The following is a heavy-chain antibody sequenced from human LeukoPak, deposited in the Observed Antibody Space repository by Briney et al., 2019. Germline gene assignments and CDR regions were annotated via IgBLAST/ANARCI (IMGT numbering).Heavy chain of an antibody. D-gene: IGHD3-10*01. CDR3: ASNKDYYGSGSYVG. V-gene: IGHV3-21*01. Sequence: GGSLRLSCAASGFTFSSYSMIWVRQAPGKGLEWVSSISSSSYIYYADSVKGRFTISRDNAKNSLYLQMNSLRAEDTAVYYCASNKDYYGSGSYVGWGQGTLVTVSS. J-gene: IGHJ4*02. CDR2: ISSSSYI. CDR1: GFTFSSYS.